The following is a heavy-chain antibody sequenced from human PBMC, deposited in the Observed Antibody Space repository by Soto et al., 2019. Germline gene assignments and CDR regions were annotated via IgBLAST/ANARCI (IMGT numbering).Heavy chain of an antibody. CDR3: ARFHDYDFWSGLPGITWNHWFDP. D-gene: IGHD3-3*01. J-gene: IGHJ5*02. V-gene: IGHV4-31*03. CDR2: IYYSGST. Sequence: PSETLSLTCTVSGGSISSGGYYWSWIRQHPGKGLEWIGYIYYSGSTYYNPSPKSRVTISVDTSKNQFSLKLSSVTAADTAVYYCARFHDYDFWSGLPGITWNHWFDPWGQGTLVTVYS. CDR1: GGSISSGGYY.